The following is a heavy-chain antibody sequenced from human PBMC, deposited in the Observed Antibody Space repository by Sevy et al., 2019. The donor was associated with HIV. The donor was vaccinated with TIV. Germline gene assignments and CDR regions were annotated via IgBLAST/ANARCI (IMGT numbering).Heavy chain of an antibody. CDR3: TSRRWLGDAFDI. CDR2: IRSKPHNYAT. Sequence: GGSLRLSCAASGLTFSGSAMYWVRQAPGKGLEWVGLIRSKPHNYATEYLASVKGRFTISRDDLKNTAYLQMTSLRAEDTAVYYCTSRRWLGDAFDIWGQGTVVTVSS. CDR1: GLTFSGSA. D-gene: IGHD3-10*01. J-gene: IGHJ3*02. V-gene: IGHV3-73*01.